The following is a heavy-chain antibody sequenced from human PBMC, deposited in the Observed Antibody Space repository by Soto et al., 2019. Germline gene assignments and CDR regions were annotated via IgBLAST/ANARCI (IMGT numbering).Heavy chain of an antibody. D-gene: IGHD3-3*01. J-gene: IGHJ4*02. CDR1: GFTFSSYS. Sequence: ESGGGLVQPGGSLRLSCAASGFTFSSYSMNWVRQAPWKGLEWASYISSSSRTIYYADSVKGRFTIFRDNAKNSLYLQMNSLRDEDTAVYYCARVPTYYDFWSGYYDYWGQGTLVTVPS. CDR2: ISSSSRTI. V-gene: IGHV3-48*02. CDR3: ARVPTYYDFWSGYYDY.